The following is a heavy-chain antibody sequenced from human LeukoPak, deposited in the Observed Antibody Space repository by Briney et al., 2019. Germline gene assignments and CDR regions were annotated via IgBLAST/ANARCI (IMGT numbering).Heavy chain of an antibody. V-gene: IGHV4-34*01. D-gene: IGHD2-15*01. Sequence: SDTLSLTCAVYGGSFSGYYWSGIRPPPGRVLEWTGEINHSGSTNYAPSLKSRVTISVDTSKNQFSLKLSSVTAADTAVYYCARSAVVVAATPYYYYGMDVWGQGTTVTVSS. J-gene: IGHJ6*02. CDR3: ARSAVVVAATPYYYYGMDV. CDR1: GGSFSGYY. CDR2: INHSGST.